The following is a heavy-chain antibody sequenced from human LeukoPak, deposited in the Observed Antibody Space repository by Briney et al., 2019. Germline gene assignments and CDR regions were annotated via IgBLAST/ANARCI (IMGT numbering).Heavy chain of an antibody. CDR3: AAPYCSSTSCYRGPDDY. CDR1: GGSISSSSYY. CDR2: IYYSGST. J-gene: IGHJ4*02. Sequence: SETLSLTCTVSGGSISSSSYYWGWIRQPPGKGLEWIGSIYYSGSTYYNPSLKSRVTISVDTSKNQFPLKLSSVTAADTAVYYCAAPYCSSTSCYRGPDDYWGQGTLVTVSS. D-gene: IGHD2-2*01. V-gene: IGHV4-39*01.